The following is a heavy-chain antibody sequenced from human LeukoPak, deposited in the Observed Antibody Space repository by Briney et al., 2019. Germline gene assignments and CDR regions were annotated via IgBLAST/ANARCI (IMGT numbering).Heavy chain of an antibody. V-gene: IGHV3-21*01. CDR3: AELGITMIGGV. CDR1: TLTFSSYS. J-gene: IGHJ6*04. CDR2: IRSSSSYR. Sequence: GQSMRPSWDVSTLTFSSYSMTCDRQLDRKLLEWVSSIRSSSSYRYYADSVKGRFTICRDHAKHSLYLQMNRMMTKDTAVTYCAELGITMIGGVWGKGTTVTTSS. D-gene: IGHD3-10*02.